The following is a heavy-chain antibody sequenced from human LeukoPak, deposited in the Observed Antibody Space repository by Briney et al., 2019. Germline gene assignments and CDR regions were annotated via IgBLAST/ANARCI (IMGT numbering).Heavy chain of an antibody. CDR1: GFTFSGYW. J-gene: IGHJ4*02. CDR2: INQNGGEK. Sequence: PGGSLRLSCADSGFTFSGYWMNWVRQAPGKGLEWVANINQNGGEKYYVDSVKGRFTISRDNGKNSLYLQMNSLRAEDTAVYYCARDHGYDLASHWGQGTLVTVSS. CDR3: ARDHGYDLASH. D-gene: IGHD5-12*01. V-gene: IGHV3-7*03.